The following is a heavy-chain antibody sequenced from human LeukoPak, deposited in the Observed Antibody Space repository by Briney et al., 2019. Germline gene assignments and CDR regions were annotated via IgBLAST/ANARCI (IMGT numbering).Heavy chain of an antibody. V-gene: IGHV3-23*01. CDR2: ISGSGGST. CDR1: GFTFSSYA. D-gene: IGHD6-19*01. J-gene: IGHJ1*01. CDR3: AKDPAKYSSGWSRH. Sequence: GRSLRLSCAASGFTFSSYAMHWVRQAPGKGLEWVSAISGSGGSTYYADSVKGRFTISRDNSKNTLYLQMNSLRAEDTAVYYCAKDPAKYSSGWSRHWGQGTLVTVSS.